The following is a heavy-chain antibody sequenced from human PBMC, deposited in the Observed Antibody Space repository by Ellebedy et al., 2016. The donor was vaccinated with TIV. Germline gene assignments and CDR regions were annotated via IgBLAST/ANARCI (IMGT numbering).Heavy chain of an antibody. D-gene: IGHD3-22*01. CDR1: GYSFTSYW. Sequence: GESLKISXKGSGYSFTSYWISWVRQMPGKGLEWMGRIDPSDSYTNYSPSFQGHVTISADKSISTAYLQWSSLKASDTAMYYCARHKGDSSANNWFDPWGQGTLVTVSS. J-gene: IGHJ5*02. CDR2: IDPSDSYT. CDR3: ARHKGDSSANNWFDP. V-gene: IGHV5-10-1*01.